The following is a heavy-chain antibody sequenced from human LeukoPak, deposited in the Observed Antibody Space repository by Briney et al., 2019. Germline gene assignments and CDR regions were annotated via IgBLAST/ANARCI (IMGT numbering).Heavy chain of an antibody. Sequence: GGSLRLSCAASGSTFSSYAMSWVRQAPGKGLEWVSAISGSGGSTYYADSVKGRFTISRDNAKNTLYLQMNSLRAEDTAVYYCAKNWVASSWFNWFDPWSQGTLVTVSS. V-gene: IGHV3-23*01. CDR1: GSTFSSYA. J-gene: IGHJ5*02. CDR2: ISGSGGST. CDR3: AKNWVASSWFNWFDP. D-gene: IGHD6-13*01.